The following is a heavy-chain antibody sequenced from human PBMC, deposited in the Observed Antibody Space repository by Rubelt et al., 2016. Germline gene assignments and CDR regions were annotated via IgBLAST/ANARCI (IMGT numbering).Heavy chain of an antibody. V-gene: IGHV4-59*12. CDR1: GGSISGFY. CDR3: ARAYGDYLYYFDF. Sequence: QLRLQESVPGLVKPSETLSLTCNVSGGSISGFYWSWLRQSPGKVLEWIGYIHYSGSTNYNPSLKSRVTISVDTSKNQFSLKLNSGTAAETAVDYCARAYGDYLYYFDFWGQGTLVTVSS. CDR2: IHYSGST. D-gene: IGHD4-17*01. J-gene: IGHJ4*02.